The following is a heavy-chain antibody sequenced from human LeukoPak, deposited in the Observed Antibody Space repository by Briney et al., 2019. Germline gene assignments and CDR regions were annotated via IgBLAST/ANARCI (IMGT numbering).Heavy chain of an antibody. CDR1: GGSISSYY. J-gene: IGHJ4*02. CDR2: IYYSGTT. V-gene: IGHV4-59*01. D-gene: IGHD6-13*01. Sequence: SETLSLTCTVSGGSISSYYWSWIRQPPGKGLEWIGYIYYSGTTNYNPSLKSRVTISVDTSKNQFSLKLSSVTAADTAVYYCARGVYIAAAQNGYWGQGTLVTVSS. CDR3: ARGVYIAAAQNGY.